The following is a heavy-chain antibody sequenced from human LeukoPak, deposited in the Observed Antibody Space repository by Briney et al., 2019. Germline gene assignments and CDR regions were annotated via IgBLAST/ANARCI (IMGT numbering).Heavy chain of an antibody. CDR2: INPGDSDT. Sequence: PGESLKISCQASGYSFTSSWIGWARQMPGKGLEWMAIINPGDSDTRYSPSFQGQVTISADKSISTVYLQWGSLKASDTAMYYCARQGRGSSNWNPLLPRYGMDVWGQGTTVAVSS. D-gene: IGHD1-1*01. J-gene: IGHJ6*02. V-gene: IGHV5-51*01. CDR3: ARQGRGSSNWNPLLPRYGMDV. CDR1: GYSFTSSW.